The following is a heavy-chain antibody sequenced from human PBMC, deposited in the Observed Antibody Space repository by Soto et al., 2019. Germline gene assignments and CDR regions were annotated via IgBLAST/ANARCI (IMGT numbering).Heavy chain of an antibody. V-gene: IGHV1-69*01. D-gene: IGHD5-18*01. CDR1: GGTFSNSA. J-gene: IGHJ4*02. CDR2: ILPIFGTP. CDR3: ATQAEALDTAILKGLAH. Sequence: KFSGKSSGGTFSNSAIIWVRQAPGQGLEWMGGILPIFGTPNYAQKLQGRLTISADEFSSTAYMELNILRSEDTAVYYCATQAEALDTAILKGLAHWGQGSLVTVYS.